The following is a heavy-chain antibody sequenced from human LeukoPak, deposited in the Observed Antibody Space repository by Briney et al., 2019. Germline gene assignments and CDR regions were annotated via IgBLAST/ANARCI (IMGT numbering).Heavy chain of an antibody. J-gene: IGHJ4*02. CDR2: IYPGDSDT. V-gene: IGHV5-51*01. CDR3: ARKYFIAAAGPELDY. D-gene: IGHD6-13*01. Sequence: GESLKISCKGSGYSFTSYWIGWVRQLPGKVLEWMGIIYPGDSDTRYSPSFQGQVTISADKSISTAYLQWSSLKASDTATYYCARKYFIAAAGPELDYWGQGTLVTVSS. CDR1: GYSFTSYW.